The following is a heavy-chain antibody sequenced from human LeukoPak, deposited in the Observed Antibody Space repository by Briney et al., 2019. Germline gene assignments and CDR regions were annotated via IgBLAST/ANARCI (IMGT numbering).Heavy chain of an antibody. CDR1: GFTFSSYA. CDR2: IICGGGST. CDR3: AKGLFSKKDY. D-gene: IGHD3-9*01. J-gene: IGHJ4*02. V-gene: IGHV3-23*01. Sequence: GSLRLSCAASGFTFSSYAMSWVRQAPGKGLEWVSAIICGGGSTDYADSVKGRFTISRDKSKNTLYLQMNRLRAEDTAVYSCAKGLFSKKDYWGQGTLVTVSS.